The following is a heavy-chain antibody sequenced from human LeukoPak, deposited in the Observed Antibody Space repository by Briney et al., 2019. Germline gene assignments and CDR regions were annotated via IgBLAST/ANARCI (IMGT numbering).Heavy chain of an antibody. CDR3: ARSYYDSSGYPHSDLDY. J-gene: IGHJ4*02. CDR1: GFTFSSYI. CDR2: ISESSVNI. D-gene: IGHD3-22*01. V-gene: IGHV3-21*01. Sequence: GRSLRLSCAGSGFTFSSYIMNWVRHAPGKWLEWGSSISESSVNINYADSVKGRFTISRDNAKYSLYLPMTSLRAEDTAVYYCARSYYDSSGYPHSDLDYWGQGTLVTVSS.